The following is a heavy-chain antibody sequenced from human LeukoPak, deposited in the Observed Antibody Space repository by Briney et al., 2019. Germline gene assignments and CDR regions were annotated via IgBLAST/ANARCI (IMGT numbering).Heavy chain of an antibody. CDR2: MNPNSGNT. D-gene: IGHD6-19*01. J-gene: IGHJ4*02. V-gene: IGHV1-8*01. CDR3: ARGLNRIAVAGTGY. CDR1: GYTFTSYD. Sequence: ASVKVSCKASGYTFTSYDINWVRQATGQGLEWMGWMNPNSGNTGYAQKFQGRVTMTRNTSISTAYMELSSLRSEDTAVYYCARGLNRIAVAGTGYWGQGTLVTVSS.